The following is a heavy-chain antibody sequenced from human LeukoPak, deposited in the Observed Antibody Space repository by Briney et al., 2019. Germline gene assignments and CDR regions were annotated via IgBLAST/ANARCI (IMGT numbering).Heavy chain of an antibody. CDR1: GFTFSHFG. D-gene: IGHD4-11*01. V-gene: IGHV3-30*18. Sequence: PGGSLRLSCAASGFTFSHFGMHWVRQAPGKGLEWGAVISYDESHIYYADSVRGRFTISRDSHQNTLCLQMNGLTTEDTALYYCAKPVRAAGYGNYGIDYWGQGTLVTVSS. CDR3: AKPVRAAGYGNYGIDY. J-gene: IGHJ4*02. CDR2: ISYDESHI.